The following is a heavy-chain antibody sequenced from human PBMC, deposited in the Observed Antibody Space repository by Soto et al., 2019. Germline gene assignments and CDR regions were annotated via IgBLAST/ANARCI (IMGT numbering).Heavy chain of an antibody. CDR3: ATPLAYAMRGSDGLDV. D-gene: IGHD2-8*01. CDR1: GGTFSSYV. J-gene: IGHJ6*02. Sequence: QVQLVQSGAEVKKPGSSVKVSCKASGGTFSSYVIGWVRQAPGQGLEWMGGIISIFGTTHYAQRFQGRVTITADESPSTAYMESSSLRSEDTAVYYCATPLAYAMRGSDGLDVWGQGTTVTVSS. V-gene: IGHV1-69*01. CDR2: IISIFGTT.